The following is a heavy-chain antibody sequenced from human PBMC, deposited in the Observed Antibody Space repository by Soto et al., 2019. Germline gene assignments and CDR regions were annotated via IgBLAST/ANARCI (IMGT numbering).Heavy chain of an antibody. CDR1: GGTFSSYA. J-gene: IGHJ6*02. Sequence: SVKVSCKASGGTFSSYAISWVRQAPGQGLEWMGGIIPIFGTANYAQKFQGRVTITADESTSTAYMELSSLRSEDTAMYYCARDCRMITMVRRSTSYYYYGMDVWGQGTTVTVSS. V-gene: IGHV1-69*13. CDR3: ARDCRMITMVRRSTSYYYYGMDV. CDR2: IIPIFGTA. D-gene: IGHD3-10*01.